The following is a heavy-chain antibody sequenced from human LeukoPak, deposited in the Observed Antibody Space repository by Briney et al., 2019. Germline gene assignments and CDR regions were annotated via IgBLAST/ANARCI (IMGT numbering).Heavy chain of an antibody. CDR3: ARARRYSSSSEENWFDP. Sequence: SETLSLTCTVSGGSISSYYWSWIRQPAVKGLEWIGRIYTSGSTNYNPSLKSRVTMSVDTSKNQFSLKLSSVTAADTAVYYCARARRYSSSSEENWFDPWGQGTLVTVSS. CDR1: GGSISSYY. V-gene: IGHV4-4*07. CDR2: IYTSGST. D-gene: IGHD6-6*01. J-gene: IGHJ5*02.